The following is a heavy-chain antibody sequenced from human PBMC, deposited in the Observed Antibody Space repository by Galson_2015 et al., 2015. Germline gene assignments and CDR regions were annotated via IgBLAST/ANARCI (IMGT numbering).Heavy chain of an antibody. CDR3: TSRASGYSSGHFDY. D-gene: IGHD6-19*01. CDR2: IRSKASSYAT. V-gene: IGHV3-73*01. J-gene: IGHJ4*02. Sequence: SLRLSCAASGFTFSGSAMHWVRQASGKGLEWVGRIRSKASSYATAYAASVKGRFTISRDDSKNTAYLQMNSLKTEDTAVYYCTSRASGYSSGHFDYWGQGTLVTASS. CDR1: GFTFSGSA.